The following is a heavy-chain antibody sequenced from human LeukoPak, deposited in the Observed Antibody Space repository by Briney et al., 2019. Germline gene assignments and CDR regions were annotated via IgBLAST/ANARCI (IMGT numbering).Heavy chain of an antibody. J-gene: IGHJ4*02. CDR1: GYTFTSYY. CDR3: ARGALRLGELSRTNYFDY. Sequence: ASVKVSCKASGYTFTSYYMHWVRQAPGQGLEWMGIINPSGGSTSYAQKFQGRVTMTRDMSTSTVYMELSSLRSEDAAVYYCARGALRLGELSRTNYFDYWGQGTLVTVSS. D-gene: IGHD3-16*02. CDR2: INPSGGST. V-gene: IGHV1-46*01.